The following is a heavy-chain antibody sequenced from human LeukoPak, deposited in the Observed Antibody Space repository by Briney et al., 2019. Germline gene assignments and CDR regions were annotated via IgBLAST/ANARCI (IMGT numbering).Heavy chain of an antibody. CDR1: GFTFSSYW. CDR2: INSDGSST. D-gene: IGHD2/OR15-2a*01. Sequence: GGSLRLSCAASGFTFSSYWMHWVRQAPGKGLVWVSRINSDGSSTSYADSVKGRFTISRDNAKESLYLQMNSLRAEDTALYFCARDKVSVIPALDYWGQGTLVIVSS. V-gene: IGHV3-74*01. J-gene: IGHJ4*02. CDR3: ARDKVSVIPALDY.